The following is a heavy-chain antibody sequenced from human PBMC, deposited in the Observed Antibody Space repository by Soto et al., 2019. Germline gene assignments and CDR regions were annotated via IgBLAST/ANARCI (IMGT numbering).Heavy chain of an antibody. CDR2: MNPHSGDT. CDR1: GYSFVNYE. Sequence: ASVKVSCKASGYSFVNYEINWVRQATGQGLEWLGWMNPHSGDTFYAQNFQGRVTMTRNTSITTAYMELNSLKSEDTAVYYCARQQAMDYWGQGTLVTFS. J-gene: IGHJ4*02. V-gene: IGHV1-8*01. CDR3: ARQQAMDY.